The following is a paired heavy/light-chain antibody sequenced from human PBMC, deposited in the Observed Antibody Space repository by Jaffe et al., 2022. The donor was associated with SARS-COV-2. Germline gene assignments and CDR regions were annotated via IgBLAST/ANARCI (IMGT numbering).Heavy chain of an antibody. J-gene: IGHJ4*02. D-gene: IGHD6-13*01. CDR3: ARGGSSTWNDY. CDR1: GFTFSSYG. CDR2: IWYDGSNK. V-gene: IGHV3-33*01. Sequence: QVQLVESGGGVVQPGRPLRLSCAASGFTFSSYGMHWVRQAPGKGLEWVAVIWYDGSNKYYADSVKGRFTISRDNSKNTLYLQMNSLRVEDTAVYYCARGGSSTWNDYWGQGTLVTVSS.
Light chain of an antibody. CDR1: SFDVGGYNY. Sequence: QSALTQPASLSGSPGQSITISCTGTSFDVGGYNYVSWYQQHPAKAPKLMIFDVSNRPSGVSNRFSGSKSGNTASLTISGLQAEDEADYYCSSYTSGNTVVFGGGTKLTVL. CDR3: SSYTSGNTVV. CDR2: DVS. V-gene: IGLV2-14*01. J-gene: IGLJ2*01.